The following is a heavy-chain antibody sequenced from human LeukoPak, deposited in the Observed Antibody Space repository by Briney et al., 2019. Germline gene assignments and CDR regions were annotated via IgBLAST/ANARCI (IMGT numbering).Heavy chain of an antibody. Sequence: PGGSLRLSSAASGFTFSSYAMSWVRQAPGKGLEWVSAISGSGGSTYYADSVKGRFTISRDNSKNTLYLQMNSLRAEDTAVYYCAKHLSRAAARLAAFDIWGQGTMVTVSS. V-gene: IGHV3-23*01. CDR1: GFTFSSYA. D-gene: IGHD6-13*01. CDR3: AKHLSRAAARLAAFDI. CDR2: ISGSGGST. J-gene: IGHJ3*02.